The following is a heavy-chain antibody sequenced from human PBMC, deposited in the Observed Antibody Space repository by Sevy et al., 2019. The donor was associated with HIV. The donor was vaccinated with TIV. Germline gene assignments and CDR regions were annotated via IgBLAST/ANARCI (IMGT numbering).Heavy chain of an antibody. V-gene: IGHV1-69*13. Sequence: ASVKVSCNASGRTFSNYALSWVRQAPGQGLEWMGGIIPMFGRANYVQKFQGRVTITADESTSTAYMELSSLRSEDTAVYFCARSISWYASFDSWGQGTLVTVSS. CDR2: IIPMFGRA. CDR1: GRTFSNYA. D-gene: IGHD6-13*01. CDR3: ARSISWYASFDS. J-gene: IGHJ4*02.